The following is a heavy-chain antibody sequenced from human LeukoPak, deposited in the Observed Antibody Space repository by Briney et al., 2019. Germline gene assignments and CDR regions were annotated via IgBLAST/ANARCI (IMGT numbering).Heavy chain of an antibody. CDR1: GYSFTSYW. J-gene: IGHJ3*02. CDR2: IYPGDSDT. V-gene: IGHV5-51*01. D-gene: IGHD1-26*01. Sequence: GGSLKISCKGPGYSFTSYWIGWVRQMPGKGLEWMGIIYPGDSDTRYSPSFQGQVTISADKSISTAYLQWSSLKASDTAMYYCARPRIVGATLSAFDIWGQGTMVTVSS. CDR3: ARPRIVGATLSAFDI.